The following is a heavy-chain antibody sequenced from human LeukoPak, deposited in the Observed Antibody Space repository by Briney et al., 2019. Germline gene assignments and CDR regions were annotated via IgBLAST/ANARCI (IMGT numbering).Heavy chain of an antibody. CDR3: AKDGSGYDSYYYYYMDV. V-gene: IGHV3-74*01. D-gene: IGHD5-12*01. CDR1: GFTFSSYW. Sequence: GGSLRLSCAASGFTFSSYWMHWVRQAPGKGLVWVSRINSDGSSTSYADSVKGRFTISRDNSKNTLFLQMYSLRAEDTAVYYCAKDGSGYDSYYYYYMDVWGKGTTVTVSS. CDR2: INSDGSST. J-gene: IGHJ6*03.